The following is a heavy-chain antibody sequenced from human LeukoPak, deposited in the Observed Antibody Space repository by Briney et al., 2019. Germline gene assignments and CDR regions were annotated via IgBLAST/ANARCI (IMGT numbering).Heavy chain of an antibody. CDR2: IYYSGST. CDR1: GGSISSGGYY. V-gene: IGHV4-61*08. D-gene: IGHD6-13*01. CDR3: ARVYSSPDCDAFDI. J-gene: IGHJ3*02. Sequence: SETLSLTCAASGGSISSGGYYWGWVRQPPGKGLGLIGYIYYSGSTNYNPSLKSRVTISVDTSKNQFSLKLSSVTAADTAVYYCARVYSSPDCDAFDIWGQGTMVTVSS.